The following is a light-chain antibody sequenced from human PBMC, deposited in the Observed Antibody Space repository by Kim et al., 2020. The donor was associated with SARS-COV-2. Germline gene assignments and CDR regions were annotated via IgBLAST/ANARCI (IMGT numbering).Light chain of an antibody. J-gene: IGLJ2*01. Sequence: PGQTARIHYGDNNIGSKSVLWYQQKPGQAPVLVIYYDSDRPSGIPERFSGSNSGNTATLTISRVEAGDEADYYCQVWDSSSDPVVFGGGTQLTVL. CDR3: QVWDSSSDPVV. CDR1: NIGSKS. V-gene: IGLV3-21*04. CDR2: YDS.